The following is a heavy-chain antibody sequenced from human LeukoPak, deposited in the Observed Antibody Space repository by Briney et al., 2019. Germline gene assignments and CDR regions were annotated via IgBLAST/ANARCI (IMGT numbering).Heavy chain of an antibody. V-gene: IGHV1-69*04. J-gene: IGHJ4*02. CDR2: IIPTLGIA. Sequence: SVRVSCKASGGTFSSYSITWVRQAPGQGLEWMGRIIPTLGIANYAQKFQGRVTITADKSTSTAYMELSSLRSEDTAVYYCAGEEERGVTVAGTAFDYWGQGTLVTVSS. D-gene: IGHD6-19*01. CDR3: AGEEERGVTVAGTAFDY. CDR1: GGTFSSYS.